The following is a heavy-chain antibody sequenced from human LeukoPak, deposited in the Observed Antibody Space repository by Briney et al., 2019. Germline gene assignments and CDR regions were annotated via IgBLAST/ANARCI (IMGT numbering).Heavy chain of an antibody. D-gene: IGHD6-19*01. CDR1: GFTFSSYA. V-gene: IGHV3-30-3*01. Sequence: GGSLRLSCAASGFTFSSYAMHWVRQAPGKGLEWVAVISYDGSNKYYADSVKGRFTISRDNSKNTLYVQMNSLGAEDTAVYYCARDRSRSGWFIDYWGQGTLVTVSS. J-gene: IGHJ4*02. CDR3: ARDRSRSGWFIDY. CDR2: ISYDGSNK.